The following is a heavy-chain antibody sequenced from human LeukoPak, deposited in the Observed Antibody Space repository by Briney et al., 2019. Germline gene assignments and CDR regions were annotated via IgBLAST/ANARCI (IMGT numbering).Heavy chain of an antibody. CDR1: GFTFSSYS. Sequence: GGSLRLSCAASGFTFSSYSMNWVRQAPGKGLEWVSYISSSSSTIYYADSVKGRFTISRDNAKNSLYLQMNSLRAEDTAVYYCARVSDYLRLRFLEWSGYYMDVWGKGTTVTVSS. V-gene: IGHV3-48*01. D-gene: IGHD3-3*01. CDR2: ISSSSSTI. J-gene: IGHJ6*03. CDR3: ARVSDYLRLRFLEWSGYYMDV.